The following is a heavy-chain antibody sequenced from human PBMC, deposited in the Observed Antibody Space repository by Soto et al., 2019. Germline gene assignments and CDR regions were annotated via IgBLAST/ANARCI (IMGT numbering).Heavy chain of an antibody. V-gene: IGHV1-46*01. CDR1: GFTLTTSY. D-gene: IGHD3-22*01. CDR3: TSDRDYYKLGAPYFDS. J-gene: IGHJ4*02. CDR2: INPGGGRT. Sequence: QVQLVQSGADVKKPGASVKVSCKASGFTLTTSYIHWVRQAPGQGLEWLGMINPGGGRTTYAQDFQGRLTITADTPTRTVYMDLSGLTSDDTAVYYCTSDRDYYKLGAPYFDSWGQGTLVTVSS.